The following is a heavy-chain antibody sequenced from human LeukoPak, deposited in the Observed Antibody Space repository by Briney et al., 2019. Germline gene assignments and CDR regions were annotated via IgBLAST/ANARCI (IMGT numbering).Heavy chain of an antibody. V-gene: IGHV3-21*01. CDR1: GFTFSSYS. D-gene: IGHD6-19*01. CDR2: ISSSSSYI. CDR3: ASSSGNDAFDI. J-gene: IGHJ3*02. Sequence: GGSLRLSCAASGFTFSSYSMNWVRQAPGKGLEWVSSISSSSSYIYYADSVKGRFTISRDNAKNSLYLQMSSLRAEDTAVYYCASSSGNDAFDIWGQGTMVTVSS.